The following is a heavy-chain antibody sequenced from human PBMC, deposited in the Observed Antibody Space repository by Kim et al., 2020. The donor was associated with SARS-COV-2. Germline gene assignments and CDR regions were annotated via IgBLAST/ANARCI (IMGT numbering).Heavy chain of an antibody. CDR1: GYSFTSYW. J-gene: IGHJ6*02. Sequence: GESLKISCKGSGYSFTSYWIGWVRQMPGKGLEWMGIIYPGDSDTRYSPSFQGQVTISADKSISTAYLQWSSLKASDTAMYYCARLKQYYYGSGSSYGMDVWGQGTTVTVSS. D-gene: IGHD3-10*01. CDR3: ARLKQYYYGSGSSYGMDV. V-gene: IGHV5-51*01. CDR2: IYPGDSDT.